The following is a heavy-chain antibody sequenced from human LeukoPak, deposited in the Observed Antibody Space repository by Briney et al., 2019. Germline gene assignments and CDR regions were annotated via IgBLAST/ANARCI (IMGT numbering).Heavy chain of an antibody. V-gene: IGHV3-30*04. D-gene: IGHD3-3*01. Sequence: GGSLRLSCAASGFTFSSYAMHWVRQAPGKGLEWVALISYDGTNKYYADSVKGRFTISRDNSENTLYLQMNSLRAEDTAVYYCAREGSYDFWSGYYFGFDPWGQGTLVTVSS. CDR2: ISYDGTNK. J-gene: IGHJ5*02. CDR1: GFTFSSYA. CDR3: AREGSYDFWSGYYFGFDP.